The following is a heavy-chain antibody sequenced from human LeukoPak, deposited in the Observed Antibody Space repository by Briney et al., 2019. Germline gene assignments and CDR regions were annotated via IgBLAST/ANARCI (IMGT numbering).Heavy chain of an antibody. CDR2: IWYDGSNK. CDR3: ARERSGYDWSYFDY. V-gene: IGHV3-33*01. Sequence: GGSLRLSCAASGFTFSSYGMHWVRQAPGKGLEWVAVIWYDGSNKYYADSVKGRFTISRDNSENTLYLQMNSLRAEDTAVYYCARERSGYDWSYFDYWGQGTLVTVSS. J-gene: IGHJ4*02. D-gene: IGHD5-12*01. CDR1: GFTFSSYG.